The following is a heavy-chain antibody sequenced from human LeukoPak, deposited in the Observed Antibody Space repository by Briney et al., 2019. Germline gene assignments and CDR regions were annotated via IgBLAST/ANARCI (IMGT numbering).Heavy chain of an antibody. CDR2: IYYSGST. CDR1: GGSISSSSYY. Sequence: SETLSLTCTVSGGSISSSSYYWGWIRQPPGKGLEWIGSIYYSGSTYYNPSLKSRVTISVDTSKNQFSLKLSSVTAADTAVYYCAGPKQWRDAFDIWGQGTMVTVSS. CDR3: AGPKQWRDAFDI. D-gene: IGHD6-19*01. V-gene: IGHV4-39*01. J-gene: IGHJ3*02.